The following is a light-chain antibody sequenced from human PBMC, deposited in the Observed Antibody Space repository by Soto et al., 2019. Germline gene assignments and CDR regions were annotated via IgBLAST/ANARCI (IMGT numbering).Light chain of an antibody. CDR2: RAS. CDR3: QQSGT. V-gene: IGKV3-20*01. CDR1: QSVSSSY. J-gene: IGKJ1*01. Sequence: EIVLTQSPGTLSLSPGERATLSSRASQSVSSSYLAWYQHKPGQAPRLLIYRASNRAAGIPDRFSGSGSGTDFTLTISRLEPEDFAVYYCQQSGTFGQGTKVEIK.